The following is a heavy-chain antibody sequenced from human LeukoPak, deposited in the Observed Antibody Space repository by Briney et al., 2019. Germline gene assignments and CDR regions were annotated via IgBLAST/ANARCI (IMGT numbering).Heavy chain of an antibody. CDR2: ISAYNGNT. CDR1: GYTFTSYG. Sequence: GASVKVSCKASGYTFTSYGISWVRQPPGQGLEWMGWISAYNGNTNYAQKLQGRVTMTTDTSTSTAYMELRSLRSDDTAVYYCTRDYDPIVGATGYFDDCGQGTLVTVSS. J-gene: IGHJ4*02. D-gene: IGHD1-26*01. V-gene: IGHV1-18*01. CDR3: TRDYDPIVGATGYFDD.